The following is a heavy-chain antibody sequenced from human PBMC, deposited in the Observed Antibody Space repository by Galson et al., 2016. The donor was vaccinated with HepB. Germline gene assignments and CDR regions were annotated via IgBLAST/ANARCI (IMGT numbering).Heavy chain of an antibody. CDR1: GFTFRGAW. CDR2: IRSRTDGGTT. V-gene: IGHV3-15*07. J-gene: IGHJ6*02. Sequence: SLRLSCAASGFTFRGAWMDWVRQAPGKGLEWVGRIRSRTDGGTTDYAASVKGRFSISRDDSKNTLYVQMNSLKTEDTAVYYCTTEVRRANPPQGDDYYGMDVWGQGTTVTVSS. CDR3: TTEVRRANPPQGDDYYGMDV. D-gene: IGHD5-24*01.